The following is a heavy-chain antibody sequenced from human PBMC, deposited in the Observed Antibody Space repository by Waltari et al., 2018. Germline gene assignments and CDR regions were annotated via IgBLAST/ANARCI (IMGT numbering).Heavy chain of an antibody. J-gene: IGHJ6*03. V-gene: IGHV4-4*07. D-gene: IGHD3-22*01. CDR1: GGSISSYY. CDR2: NYTSGST. CDR3: ARASYYDSSGYYDYYYYYMDV. Sequence: QVQLQESGPGLVKPSETLSLTCTVSGGSISSYYWSWIRQPAGKGLEWIGRNYTSGSTNYNPSLKSRVTMSVDTSKNQFSLKLSSVTAADTAVYYCARASYYDSSGYYDYYYYYMDVWGKGTTVTVSS.